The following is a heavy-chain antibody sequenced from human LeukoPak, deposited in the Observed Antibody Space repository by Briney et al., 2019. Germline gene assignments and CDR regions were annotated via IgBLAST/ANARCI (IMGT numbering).Heavy chain of an antibody. CDR3: AKEGYDSSGYAYFQH. D-gene: IGHD3-22*01. CDR2: ISWNSGSI. J-gene: IGHJ1*01. Sequence: TLRLSCAASGFTFDDYAMHWARQAPGRGLECVSGISWNSGSIGYADSVKGRFTISRDNAKNSLYLLMNSLRAEDTALYYCAKEGYDSSGYAYFQHWGQGTLVTVSS. V-gene: IGHV3-9*01. CDR1: GFTFDDYA.